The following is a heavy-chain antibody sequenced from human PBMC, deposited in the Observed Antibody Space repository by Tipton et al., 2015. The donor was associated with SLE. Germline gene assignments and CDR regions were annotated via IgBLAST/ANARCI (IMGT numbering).Heavy chain of an antibody. CDR3: VKDTSWAGTGGVFDY. D-gene: IGHD6-19*01. CDR2: INWNGEAV. Sequence: SLRLSCEGSGFTFDHCAMHWVRQAPGKGLEWVTGINWNGEAVGYAETVKGRFTISRDNAENSVYLEMNSLRPDDTAFYYCVKDTSWAGTGGVFDYWGQGTLVTVSS. V-gene: IGHV3-9*01. CDR1: GFTFDHCA. J-gene: IGHJ4*02.